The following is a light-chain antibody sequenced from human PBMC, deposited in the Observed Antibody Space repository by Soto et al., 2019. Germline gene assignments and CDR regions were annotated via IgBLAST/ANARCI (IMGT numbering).Light chain of an antibody. V-gene: IGKV1-5*03. CDR1: QSISSW. Sequence: DLQMTQSPSTLSASVGDRVTITCRARQSISSWLAWYQQKPGKASNLLIYKAPSLESGVPSRFSGSVSGTEFTLTMSRLQPDDFATYYCQQYKSYPLTFVGGTKVEIK. CDR2: KAP. J-gene: IGKJ4*01. CDR3: QQYKSYPLT.